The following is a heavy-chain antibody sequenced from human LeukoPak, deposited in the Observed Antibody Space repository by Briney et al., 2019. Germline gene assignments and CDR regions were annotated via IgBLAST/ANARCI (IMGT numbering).Heavy chain of an antibody. CDR3: ARLDNSGYYHIDY. J-gene: IGHJ4*02. Sequence: SETLSLTCTVSGGSISSYYWSWIRQPPGKGLEWIGYIYYSGSTKYNPSLKSRVTISVDTSKNQFSLKLSSVTAADTAVYYCARLDNSGYYHIDYWGQGTLVSVSS. CDR1: GGSISSYY. D-gene: IGHD3-22*01. V-gene: IGHV4-59*12. CDR2: IYYSGST.